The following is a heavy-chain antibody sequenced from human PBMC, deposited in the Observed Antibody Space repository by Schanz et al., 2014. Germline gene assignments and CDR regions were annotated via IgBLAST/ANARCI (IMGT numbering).Heavy chain of an antibody. CDR3: AKDPSHGDYDYYFDY. J-gene: IGHJ4*02. D-gene: IGHD3-22*01. Sequence: QVQLVQSGAEVKKPGASVRVSCKASGYTFTTYAMSWVRQAPGQGLEWVGWISVYTGNTKYGQKVQGRVTMTADTSTNTAYMELRSLRSDDTAVYYCAKDPSHGDYDYYFDYWGRGTLVTVSS. V-gene: IGHV1-18*01. CDR2: ISVYTGNT. CDR1: GYTFTTYA.